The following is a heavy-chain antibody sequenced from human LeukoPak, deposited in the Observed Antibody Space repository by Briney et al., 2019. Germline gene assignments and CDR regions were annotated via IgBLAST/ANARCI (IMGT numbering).Heavy chain of an antibody. CDR2: IYHSGST. Sequence: PSETLSLTCTVSGYSISSGYYRGWIRQPPGKGLEWIGSIYHSGSTYYNPSLKSRVTISVDTSKNQFSLKLSSVTAADTAVYYCARGGRLFSFWGQGTLVTVSS. V-gene: IGHV4-38-2*02. CDR1: GYSISSGYY. CDR3: ARGGRLFSF. J-gene: IGHJ4*02. D-gene: IGHD3-16*01.